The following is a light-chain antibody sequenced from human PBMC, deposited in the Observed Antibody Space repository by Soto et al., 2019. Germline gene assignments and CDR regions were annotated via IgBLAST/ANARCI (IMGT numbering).Light chain of an antibody. V-gene: IGLV1-40*01. J-gene: IGLJ1*01. CDR3: QYYDSSLSGFV. Sequence: QSVLTQPPSVSGAPGQRVTISCTGSSSNIGAGYDVHWYQQLPATAPKLLIYGNSNRPSGVPDRFSGSKSGTSASLAITGLQAEDEADYYCQYYDSSLSGFVFGTGTKLTVL. CDR1: SSNIGAGYD. CDR2: GNS.